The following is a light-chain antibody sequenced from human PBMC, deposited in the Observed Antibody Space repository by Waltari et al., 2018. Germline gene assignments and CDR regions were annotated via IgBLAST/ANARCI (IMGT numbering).Light chain of an antibody. CDR3: QQYYSTPLT. CDR1: QSVLYSSNNKNY. J-gene: IGKJ1*01. Sequence: DIVMTQSPDSLAVSLGERATIHCKSSQSVLYSSNNKNYLAWYQQKPGQPPKLLIYWASTRESGVPDRFSGSGSETDFTLTISSLQAEDVAVYYCQQYYSTPLTFGQGTKVEIK. V-gene: IGKV4-1*01. CDR2: WAS.